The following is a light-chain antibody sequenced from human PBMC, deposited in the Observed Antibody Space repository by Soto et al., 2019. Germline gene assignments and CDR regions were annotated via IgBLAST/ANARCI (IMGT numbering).Light chain of an antibody. V-gene: IGLV1-40*01. CDR3: QSYDSSLSGSV. J-gene: IGLJ7*01. CDR1: SSNIRAGYD. Sequence: QSVLTQSPSVSGAPGQRVTISCTGSSSNIRAGYDVHWYQQLPGTAPKLLIYDNSNRPSGVPDRFSGSKSGTSASLAITGLQAEDEAEYYCQSYDSSLSGSVFGGGTQLTVL. CDR2: DNS.